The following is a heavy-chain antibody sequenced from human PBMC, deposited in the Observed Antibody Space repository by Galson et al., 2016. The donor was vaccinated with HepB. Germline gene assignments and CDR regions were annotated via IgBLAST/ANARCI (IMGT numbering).Heavy chain of an antibody. CDR1: GYTFSSYG. Sequence: SVKVSCKASGYTFSSYGINWLRQAPGQGLEWMGWISPYNGNTHYAQKLQGRVTVTTDTSTSTAYMELRSLRSEDTAVYYCARRDTAMVHDYWGQRTLVTVSS. D-gene: IGHD5-18*01. J-gene: IGHJ4*02. V-gene: IGHV1-18*04. CDR2: ISPYNGNT. CDR3: ARRDTAMVHDY.